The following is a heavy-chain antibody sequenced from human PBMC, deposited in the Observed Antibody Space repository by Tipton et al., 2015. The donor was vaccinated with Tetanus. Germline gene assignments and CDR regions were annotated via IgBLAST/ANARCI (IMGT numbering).Heavy chain of an antibody. CDR3: AKDRAQHYYYYGMDV. Sequence: SLRLSCAVSGFRFDLYAMHWVRQTPGKGLEWVSGISWNSGSLGYADSVRGRFTISRDNAKSSLFLEMNGLRADDTASYYCAKDRAQHYYYYGMDVWGQGTSVTVAS. D-gene: IGHD3-10*01. V-gene: IGHV3-9*01. CDR2: ISWNSGSL. J-gene: IGHJ6*02. CDR1: GFRFDLYA.